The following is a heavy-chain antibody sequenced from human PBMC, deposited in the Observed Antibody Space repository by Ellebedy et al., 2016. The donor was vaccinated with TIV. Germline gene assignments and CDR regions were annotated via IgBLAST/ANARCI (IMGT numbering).Heavy chain of an antibody. J-gene: IGHJ4*02. CDR1: GFTFSNFA. D-gene: IGHD2-15*01. V-gene: IGHV3-23*01. CDR3: AKDRYCSGGSCYWLDY. Sequence: GESLKISCEASGFTFSNFAMSWVRLAPGKGLEWVSSIVISGGSTYYADSVKVRFTISRDHSKNTRYLQMNSLRAEDTAVYYCAKDRYCSGGSCYWLDYWGQGTLVTVSS. CDR2: IVISGGST.